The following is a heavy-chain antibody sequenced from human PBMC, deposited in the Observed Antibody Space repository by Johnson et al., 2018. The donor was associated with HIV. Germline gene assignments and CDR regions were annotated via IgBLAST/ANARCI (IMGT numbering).Heavy chain of an antibody. J-gene: IGHJ3*02. Sequence: QVQLVESGGGVVQPGRSLRLSCAASGFTFSSYGMHWVRQAPGKGLEWVAVIWYDGSNKYYADSVKGRFTISRDNSKNTLYLQMNSLRAGDTAVYYCARGERFGGTQEAFDIWGQGTMVTVSS. CDR2: IWYDGSNK. CDR3: ARGERFGGTQEAFDI. D-gene: IGHD1-26*01. CDR1: GFTFSSYG. V-gene: IGHV3-33*01.